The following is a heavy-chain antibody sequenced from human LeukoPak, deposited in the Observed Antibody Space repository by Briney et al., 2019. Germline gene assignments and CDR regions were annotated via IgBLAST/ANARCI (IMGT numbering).Heavy chain of an antibody. CDR2: INPNSGGT. D-gene: IGHD2-8*01. J-gene: IGHJ4*02. CDR3: ARLEYCTNGVCYTVDY. V-gene: IGHV1-2*02. Sequence: GASVKVSCKACGYTFTGYYMHWVRQAPGQGLEWMGWINPNSGGTNYAQKFQGRVTMTRDTSISTAYMELSRLRSDDTAVYYCARLEYCTNGVCYTVDYWGQGTLVTVSS. CDR1: GYTFTGYY.